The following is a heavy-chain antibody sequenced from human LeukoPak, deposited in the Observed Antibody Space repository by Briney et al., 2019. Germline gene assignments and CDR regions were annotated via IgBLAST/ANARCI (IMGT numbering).Heavy chain of an antibody. Sequence: GGSLRLSCAASGFTFSSYWMSWVRQAPGKGLEGVANIKQDGSEKYYVDSVKGRFTIFRDNAKNSLYLQMDSLRAEDTAVYYCARDYGVVGRFDPWGQGTLVTVSS. CDR1: GFTFSSYW. V-gene: IGHV3-7*01. CDR2: IKQDGSEK. CDR3: ARDYGVVGRFDP. D-gene: IGHD3-3*01. J-gene: IGHJ5*02.